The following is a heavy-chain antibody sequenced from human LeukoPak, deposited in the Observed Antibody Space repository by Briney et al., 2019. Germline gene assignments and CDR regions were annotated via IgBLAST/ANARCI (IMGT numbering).Heavy chain of an antibody. CDR2: IKQDGSEK. V-gene: IGHV3-7*01. CDR3: ARATDCSSTSCYGIFAFDI. Sequence: AGGSLRLSCAASGFTFTSYWMSWVRQAPGKGLEWVANIKQDGSEKFYVDSVKGRFTISRDNAKNSLYLQMNSLRAEDTAVYYSARATDCSSTSCYGIFAFDIWGQGTMVTVSS. CDR1: GFTFTSYW. D-gene: IGHD2-2*01. J-gene: IGHJ3*02.